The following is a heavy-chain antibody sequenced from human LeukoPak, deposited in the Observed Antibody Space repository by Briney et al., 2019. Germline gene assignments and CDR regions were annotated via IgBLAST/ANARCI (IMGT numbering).Heavy chain of an antibody. CDR2: IYHSGST. CDR1: GGSISSNSYY. J-gene: IGHJ5*02. V-gene: IGHV4-39*07. D-gene: IGHD2-15*01. CDR3: ARDNPGRYCSGGSCYSAPYNWFDP. Sequence: SETLSLTCAVSGGSISSNSYYWGWIRQPPGKGLEWIGSIYHSGSTYYNPSLKSRVTISVDTSKNQFSLKLSSVTAADTAVYYCARDNPGRYCSGGSCYSAPYNWFDPWGQGTLVTVSS.